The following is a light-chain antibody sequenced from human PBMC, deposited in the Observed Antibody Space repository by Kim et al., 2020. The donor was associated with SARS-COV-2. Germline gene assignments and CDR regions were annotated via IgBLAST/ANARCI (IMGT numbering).Light chain of an antibody. J-gene: IGKJ3*01. CDR3: QQFIPYSTFGPG. CDR1: QDISSA. CDR2: DAS. Sequence: VGDRVTITCRASQDISSALAWYQHKPGKAPKLLIYDASTLESGVPSRFSGSGSGTDFTLTISSLQPEDFATYYCQQFIPYSTFGPGFGPGTKVDIK. V-gene: IGKV1-13*02.